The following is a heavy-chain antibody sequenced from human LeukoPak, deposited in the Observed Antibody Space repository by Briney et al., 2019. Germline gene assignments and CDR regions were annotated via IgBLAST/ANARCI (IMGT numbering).Heavy chain of an antibody. CDR2: ISTSSNYI. J-gene: IGHJ4*02. CDR3: AQNFYDSSGLYFDY. Sequence: PGGSLRLSCVASGFTFSSYTMNWVRQAQGKGLEWVSSISTSSNYIYYADSVKGRFTISRDNAKNSLYLQMNSLRAADTAVYYCAQNFYDSSGLYFDYWGQGTLVTVSS. CDR1: GFTFSSYT. D-gene: IGHD3-22*01. V-gene: IGHV3-21*01.